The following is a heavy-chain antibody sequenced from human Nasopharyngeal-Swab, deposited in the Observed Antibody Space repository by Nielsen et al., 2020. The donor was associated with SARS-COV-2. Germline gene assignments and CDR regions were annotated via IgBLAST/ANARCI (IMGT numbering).Heavy chain of an antibody. D-gene: IGHD6-13*01. V-gene: IGHV5-51*01. CDR1: AYSFTSYW. J-gene: IGHJ6*02. CDR3: ARRSSTLGDYYYGMDV. Sequence: GESLKISCKGSAYSFTSYWIGWVRQMPGKGLEWMGIIYPGDSDTRYSPSFQGQVTLSADKSISTAYLQWSSLKASDTAMYYCARRSSTLGDYYYGMDVWGQGTTVTVSS. CDR2: IYPGDSDT.